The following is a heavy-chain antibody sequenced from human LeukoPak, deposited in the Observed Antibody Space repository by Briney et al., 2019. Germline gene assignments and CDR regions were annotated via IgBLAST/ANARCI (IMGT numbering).Heavy chain of an antibody. D-gene: IGHD3-3*01. CDR1: GFTFGSYS. V-gene: IGHV3-48*01. CDR3: ARLRTIFGDVIGTWDWFDS. Sequence: PGGSLRLSCAAPGFTFGSYSMNWVRQAPGKGLEWISKITSQNTTTYYADSVKGRFTISRDNAKNSLYLQMNSLRAEDTAVYYCARLRTIFGDVIGTWDWFDSWGQGTLVTVSS. CDR2: ITSQNTTT. J-gene: IGHJ5*01.